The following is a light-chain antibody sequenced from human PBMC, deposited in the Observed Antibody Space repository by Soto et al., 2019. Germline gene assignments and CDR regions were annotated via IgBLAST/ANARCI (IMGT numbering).Light chain of an antibody. J-gene: IGKJ5*01. CDR2: DAS. Sequence: DIQMTQSPSSVSAFVGDRVAITCRASQGIRSWLAWYQQKPGKAPKLLISDASSLRSGVPSRFSGSGYGTDVTLTINNLNQEDAATYYGQQTHAVPLTFGQGTRLEIK. CDR3: QQTHAVPLT. CDR1: QGIRSW. V-gene: IGKV1-12*01.